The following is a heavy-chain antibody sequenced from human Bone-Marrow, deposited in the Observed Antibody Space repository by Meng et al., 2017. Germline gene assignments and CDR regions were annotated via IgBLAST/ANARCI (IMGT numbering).Heavy chain of an antibody. V-gene: IGHV2-5*01. D-gene: IGHD2-21*02. J-gene: IGHJ4*02. CDR1: GFSLSTSGVG. Sequence: SGPTLVKPTQTLTLTCTFSGFSLSTSGVGVGWIRQPPGKALEWLALIYWNDDKRYSPSLKSRLTITKDTSKNQVVLTMTNMDPVDTATYYCARDPRLLHGAYFDYWGQGTLVTVSS. CDR2: IYWNDDK. CDR3: ARDPRLLHGAYFDY.